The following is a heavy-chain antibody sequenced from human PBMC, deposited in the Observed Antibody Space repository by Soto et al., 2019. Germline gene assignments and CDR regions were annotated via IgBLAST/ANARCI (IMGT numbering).Heavy chain of an antibody. D-gene: IGHD6-19*01. V-gene: IGHV3-23*04. J-gene: IGHJ4*02. CDR2: ISAGGATT. CDR3: AKDRGGTGWPFDH. CDR1: GFTFGNFA. Sequence: EVQLVESGGGLVQPGGSLRLSCTPSGFTFGNFAMSWFGQAPGKGLEWVSSISAGGATTYYADSVKGRVTMSRDNSKNTLSLQMISLRAEDSAVYYCAKDRGGTGWPFDHWGQGTLVTVSS.